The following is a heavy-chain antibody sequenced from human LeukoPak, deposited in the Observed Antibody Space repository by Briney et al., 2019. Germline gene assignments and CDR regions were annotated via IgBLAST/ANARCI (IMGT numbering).Heavy chain of an antibody. V-gene: IGHV1-2*02. CDR2: INPNSGGT. CDR1: GYTFTGYY. CDR3: ARDGSIWYAYYYYYMDV. Sequence: GASVKVSCKASGYTFTGYYMHWVRQAPGQGLEWMGWINPNSGGTNYAQKFQGRVTMTRDTSISTAYMELSRLRSDDTAVYYCARDGSIWYAYYYYYMDVWGKGTTVTVSS. J-gene: IGHJ6*03. D-gene: IGHD6-13*01.